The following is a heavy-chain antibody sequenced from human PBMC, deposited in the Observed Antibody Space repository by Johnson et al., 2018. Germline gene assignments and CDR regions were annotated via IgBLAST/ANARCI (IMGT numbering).Heavy chain of an antibody. J-gene: IGHJ4*02. CDR3: ASDGRPYCGGDCYRTPYYFDY. V-gene: IGHV1-69*01. D-gene: IGHD2-21*02. Sequence: QVQLVQSGAEVKKPGSSVKVSCKASGGTFSSYAISWVRQAPGQGLEWMGGILPIYGTANYAQKFKGRVTIPADASTSPAYMELSSRRSEDTAVYYCASDGRPYCGGDCYRTPYYFDYWGQGTLVTVSS. CDR2: ILPIYGTA. CDR1: GGTFSSYA.